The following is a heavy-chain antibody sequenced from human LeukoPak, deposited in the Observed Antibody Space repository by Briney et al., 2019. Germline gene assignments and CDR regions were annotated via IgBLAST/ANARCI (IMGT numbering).Heavy chain of an antibody. V-gene: IGHV3-30-3*01. J-gene: IGHJ4*02. Sequence: PGRSLRLSCAASGFTFSSYAMYWVRQAPGKGLEWVAVISYDGSNKYYADSVKGRFTISRDNSKNTLYLQMNSLRAEDTAAYYCARDPYYDSSGYLPPHYFDYWGQGTLVTVSS. CDR2: ISYDGSNK. CDR1: GFTFSSYA. D-gene: IGHD3-22*01. CDR3: ARDPYYDSSGYLPPHYFDY.